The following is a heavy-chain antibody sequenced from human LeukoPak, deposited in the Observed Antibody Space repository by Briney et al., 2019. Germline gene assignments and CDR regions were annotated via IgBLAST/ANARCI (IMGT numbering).Heavy chain of an antibody. J-gene: IGHJ4*02. Sequence: PGGSLRLSCAAFGLPFTIYGVHLVSQAPGKGLEWVAFTRYDGSNKYYVDSVKGRFTISRDNSKNTLYLQMNSLRAEDTAVYYCSKDQDAYNIYTYPPWDWGQGTLVTVSS. CDR2: TRYDGSNK. D-gene: IGHD5-24*01. CDR3: SKDQDAYNIYTYPPWD. V-gene: IGHV3-30*02. CDR1: GLPFTIYG.